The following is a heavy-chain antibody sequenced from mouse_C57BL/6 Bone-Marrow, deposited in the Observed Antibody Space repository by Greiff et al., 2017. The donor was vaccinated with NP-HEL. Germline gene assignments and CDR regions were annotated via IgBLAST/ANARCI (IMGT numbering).Heavy chain of an antibody. J-gene: IGHJ2*01. CDR1: GFTFSSYA. CDR2: ISDGGSYT. Sequence: DVQLVESGGGLVKPGGSLKLSCAASGFTFSSYAMSWVRQTPEKRLGWVATISDGGSYTYYPDNVKGRFTISRDNAKNNLYLQMSHLKSEDTAMYYCARDPLRFDYWGQGTTLTVSS. D-gene: IGHD2-12*01. CDR3: ARDPLRFDY. V-gene: IGHV5-4*01.